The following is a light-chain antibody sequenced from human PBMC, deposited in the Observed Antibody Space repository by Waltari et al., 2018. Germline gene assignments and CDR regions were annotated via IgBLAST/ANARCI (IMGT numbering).Light chain of an antibody. J-gene: IGKJ4*01. CDR1: QSVSSY. CDR2: DAS. Sequence: EIVLTQSPATLSLSPGERATLSCRASQSVSSYLAWYQQNPGQAPRPLIYDASNRATGIPARFSGSGSGTDFTLTISSLEPEDFAVYYCQQRSNWPPKVTFGGGTKVEIK. CDR3: QQRSNWPPKVT. V-gene: IGKV3-11*01.